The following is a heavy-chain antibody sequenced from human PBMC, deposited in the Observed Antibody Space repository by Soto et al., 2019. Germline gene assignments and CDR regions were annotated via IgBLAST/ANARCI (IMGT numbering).Heavy chain of an antibody. CDR2: RYYSEST. CDR3: ARTKCSGGSCYSWSLDY. CDR1: CGSTSTGGYY. Sequence: PSETLSLTCTFSCGSTSTGGYYWSWIRQLPGKGLEWIGHRYYSESTYHNPSLKSRVSISLDTSKNQFSLKLSFVTAADTAMYYCARTKCSGGSCYSWSLDYWGQGTPVTVSS. V-gene: IGHV4-31*03. D-gene: IGHD2-15*01. J-gene: IGHJ4*02.